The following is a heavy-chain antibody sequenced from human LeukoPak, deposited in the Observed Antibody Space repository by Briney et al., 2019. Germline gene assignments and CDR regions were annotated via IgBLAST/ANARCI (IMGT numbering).Heavy chain of an antibody. CDR1: GWSLCWPN. Sequence: SETLSLTRVDRGWSLCWPNWSRGSQPPGKGLEWIGDINYSGSANYNPSLKSRVTISVDTSKSQFSLKFNYVPAEDTAVYYCAGGCRYSTVDYWGQGTLVTVSS. CDR3: AGGCRYSTVDY. CDR2: INYSGSA. D-gene: IGHD4-11*01. V-gene: IGHV4-34*01. J-gene: IGHJ4*02.